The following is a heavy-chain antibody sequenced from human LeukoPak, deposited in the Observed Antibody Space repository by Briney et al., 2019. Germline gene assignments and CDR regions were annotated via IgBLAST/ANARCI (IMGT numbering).Heavy chain of an antibody. D-gene: IGHD3-10*01. V-gene: IGHV4-4*02. CDR3: ARGKGSGSYYNVPYYFDY. Sequence: SETLSLTCTVSGGSITSNIWWNWARQPPGKGLEWIGEIYHSGSTNYNPSLKSRVTISVDTSKNQFSLKLSSVTAADTAVYYCARGKGSGSYYNVPYYFDYWGQGTLVTVSS. CDR2: IYHSGST. J-gene: IGHJ4*02. CDR1: GGSITSNIW.